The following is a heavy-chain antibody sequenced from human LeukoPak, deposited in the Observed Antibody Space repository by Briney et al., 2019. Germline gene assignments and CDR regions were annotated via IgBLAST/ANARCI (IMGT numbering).Heavy chain of an antibody. D-gene: IGHD3-9*01. Sequence: PGGSLRLSCAASGFTFSSYAMSWVRQAPGKGLEWVSAISGSGGSTYYADSVKGRFTISRDNSKNTLYLQMNSLKTEDTAVYYCTRVGGMYQIRYFDCWGQGTLVTVSS. CDR1: GFTFSSYA. V-gene: IGHV3-23*01. CDR2: ISGSGGST. CDR3: TRVGGMYQIRYFDC. J-gene: IGHJ4*02.